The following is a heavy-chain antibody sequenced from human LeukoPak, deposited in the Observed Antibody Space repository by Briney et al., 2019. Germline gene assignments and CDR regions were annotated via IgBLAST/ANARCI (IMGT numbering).Heavy chain of an antibody. V-gene: IGHV3-23*01. Sequence: GGSLRLSCAASGFTFSSYAMSGVRQAPGKGLEWVSAISGSGGSTYYAHSVKGRFTISRDNSKNTLFLQMNILRAEDTAVYYCAKVLDDYIWGSYRYFDYWGQGTLVTVSS. CDR2: ISGSGGST. CDR1: GFTFSSYA. D-gene: IGHD3-16*02. CDR3: AKVLDDYIWGSYRYFDY. J-gene: IGHJ4*02.